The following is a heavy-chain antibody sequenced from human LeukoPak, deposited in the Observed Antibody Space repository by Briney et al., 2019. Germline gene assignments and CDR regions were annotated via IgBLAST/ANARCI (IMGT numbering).Heavy chain of an antibody. CDR2: IYYSGST. Sequence: PSETLSLTCTVSGGSISSYYWSWIRQPPGKGLEWIGYIYYSGSTYYNPSLKSRVTISVDTSKNQFSLKLSSVTAADTAVYYCARAFRIVPPSNWGQGTLVTVSS. J-gene: IGHJ1*01. CDR1: GGSISSYY. D-gene: IGHD2-15*01. CDR3: ARAFRIVPPSN. V-gene: IGHV4-59*06.